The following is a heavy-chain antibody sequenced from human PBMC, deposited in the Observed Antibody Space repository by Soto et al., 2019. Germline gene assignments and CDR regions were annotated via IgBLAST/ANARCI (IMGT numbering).Heavy chain of an antibody. Sequence: PSETLSLTCTVSGGSISSGGYYWSWIRQHPGKGLEWIGYIYYSGSTYYNPSLKSRVTISVDTSKNQFSLKLSSVTAADTAVYYCARHRSYYDILTGYLPPFDYWGQGTLVT. J-gene: IGHJ4*02. D-gene: IGHD3-9*01. V-gene: IGHV4-31*03. CDR2: IYYSGST. CDR3: ARHRSYYDILTGYLPPFDY. CDR1: GGSISSGGYY.